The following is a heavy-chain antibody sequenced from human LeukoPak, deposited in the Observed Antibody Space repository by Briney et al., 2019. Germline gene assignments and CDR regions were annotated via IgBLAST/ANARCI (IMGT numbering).Heavy chain of an antibody. J-gene: IGHJ4*02. Sequence: PVKVSCKASGGAFSTHAISWVRQAPGQGLEWMGRIIPILSITNYLPEFQGRVTIAADKSTSTAYMELSSLRSEDTAVYYCARGGYSNPFDYWGQGTLVTVSS. CDR1: GGAFSTHA. D-gene: IGHD4-11*01. V-gene: IGHV1-69*04. CDR3: ARGGYSNPFDY. CDR2: IIPILSIT.